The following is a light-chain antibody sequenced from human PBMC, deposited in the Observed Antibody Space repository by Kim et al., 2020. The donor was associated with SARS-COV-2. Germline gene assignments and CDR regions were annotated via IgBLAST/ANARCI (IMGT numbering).Light chain of an antibody. CDR3: QVWDSASDQWV. CDR2: FDS. Sequence: APGKTAQIPCGGNNVGAKSVNWYQQKPGQAPILVIFFDSDRPAVIPERFAGSNSANTAALTISRVEAGDEADYFCQVWDSASDQWVFGGGTQLTVL. J-gene: IGLJ3*02. V-gene: IGLV3-21*01. CDR1: NVGAKS.